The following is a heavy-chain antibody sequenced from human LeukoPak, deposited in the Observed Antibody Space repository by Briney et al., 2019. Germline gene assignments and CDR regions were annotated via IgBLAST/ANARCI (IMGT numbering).Heavy chain of an antibody. Sequence: GGSLRLSCAASGFPFSTYAMHWVRQAPGKGLEWVAVISYDGSDKYYADSVKGRFTISRDNSKNTPYLEMNSLRAEDTAVYYCAKIWGTYPYDYWGQGTLVTVSS. CDR1: GFPFSTYA. CDR2: ISYDGSDK. CDR3: AKIWGTYPYDY. D-gene: IGHD3-16*01. J-gene: IGHJ4*02. V-gene: IGHV3-30*18.